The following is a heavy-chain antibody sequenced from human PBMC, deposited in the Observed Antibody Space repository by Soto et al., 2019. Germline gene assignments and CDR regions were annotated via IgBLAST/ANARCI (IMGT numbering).Heavy chain of an antibody. CDR2: ISSSSDYI. CDR3: ARARVYATGPLDF. J-gene: IGHJ4*02. Sequence: GGSLRFSCAASGFTFTGYTMNGVRQAPGKGLEWVSSISSSSDYIYYADSMKGRVTISRDNAKNSLFLDMNSLTGEDTAVYYCARARVYATGPLDFWGQGTLVTVSS. V-gene: IGHV3-21*06. CDR1: GFTFTGYT. D-gene: IGHD6-13*01.